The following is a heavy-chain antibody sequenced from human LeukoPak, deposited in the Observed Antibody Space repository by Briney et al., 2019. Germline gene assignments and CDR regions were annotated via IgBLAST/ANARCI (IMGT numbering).Heavy chain of an antibody. V-gene: IGHV4-39*01. CDR3: ARLRDGRWLLEY. CDR1: GDSIISSRYY. J-gene: IGHJ4*02. Sequence: SETLSLTCTVSGDSIISSRYYWGWVRQPPGKGLEWIASIRYSGNTFYNPSFKSRVTISADTSNNQLSLRLSSVTAADAAVYYCARLRDGRWLLEYWGQGTLVTVSS. CDR2: IRYSGNT. D-gene: IGHD4-23*01.